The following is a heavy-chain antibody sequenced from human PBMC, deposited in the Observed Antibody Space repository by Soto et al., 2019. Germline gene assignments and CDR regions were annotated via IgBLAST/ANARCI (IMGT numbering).Heavy chain of an antibody. J-gene: IGHJ4*02. CDR3: ASRDPGTSVDY. Sequence: SATRSLTCAVSGGSFTSNNWWTWVRQPPGQGLEWIGEIYRTGSTNYNPSLKSRVTISLDKSENQFSLKVTSLTAADTAVYYCASRDPGTSVDYWGQGTLVTVSS. CDR1: GGSFTSNNW. D-gene: IGHD1-7*01. CDR2: IYRTGST. V-gene: IGHV4-4*02.